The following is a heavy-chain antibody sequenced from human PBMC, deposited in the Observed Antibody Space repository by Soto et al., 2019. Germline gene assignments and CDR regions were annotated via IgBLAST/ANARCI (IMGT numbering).Heavy chain of an antibody. D-gene: IGHD3-3*01. CDR3: ARRARSSTIFGVVMENWFDP. CDR2: IYYSGST. V-gene: IGHV4-39*01. Sequence: ETLSLTCTVSGGSISSSSYYWGWIRQPPGEGLERIGSIYYSGSTYYNPSLKSRVTISVDTSKNQFSLKLSSVTAADTAVYYCARRARSSTIFGVVMENWFDPWGQGTLVTVSS. J-gene: IGHJ5*02. CDR1: GGSISSSSYY.